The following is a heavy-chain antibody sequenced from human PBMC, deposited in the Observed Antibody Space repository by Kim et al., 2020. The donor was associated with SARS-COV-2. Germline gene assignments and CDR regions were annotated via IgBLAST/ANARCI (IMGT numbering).Heavy chain of an antibody. Sequence: SVKVSCKASGGTFSSYAISWVRQAPGQGLEWMGGIIPIFGTANYAQKFQGRVTITADESTSTAYMELSSLRSEDTAVYYCARDLDEGGIAVAAPGAFDIWGQGTMVTVSS. J-gene: IGHJ3*02. CDR2: IIPIFGTA. CDR3: ARDLDEGGIAVAAPGAFDI. D-gene: IGHD6-19*01. V-gene: IGHV1-69*13. CDR1: GGTFSSYA.